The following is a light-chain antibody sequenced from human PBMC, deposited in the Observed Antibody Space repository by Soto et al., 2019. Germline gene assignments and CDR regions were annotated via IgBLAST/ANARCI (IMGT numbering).Light chain of an antibody. CDR1: DSNIGSNT. Sequence: QSVLTQPPSASGTPGQRVTISCSGSDSNIGSNTVDWYQQLPGTAPKLLIYSNNQRPSGVPDRFSGSKSGTSVSLAISGLQSEDEADYYCAAWDDSLNGRLFGTGTKLTVL. V-gene: IGLV1-44*01. CDR3: AAWDDSLNGRL. CDR2: SNN. J-gene: IGLJ1*01.